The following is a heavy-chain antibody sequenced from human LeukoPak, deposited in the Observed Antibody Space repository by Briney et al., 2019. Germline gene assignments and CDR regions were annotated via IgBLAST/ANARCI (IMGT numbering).Heavy chain of an antibody. CDR2: ISASGSFT. CDR3: ARERSLGMGFDY. J-gene: IGHJ4*02. D-gene: IGHD7-27*01. V-gene: IGHV3-11*06. CDR1: GFSFSDDY. Sequence: GGSLRLSCAASGFSFSDDYVSWIRQPPGKGPEWVSYISASGSFTHYTDSVKGRFTISRDNAKNLVYLQMKSLRVEDTAVYYCARERSLGMGFDYWGRGILVTVSS.